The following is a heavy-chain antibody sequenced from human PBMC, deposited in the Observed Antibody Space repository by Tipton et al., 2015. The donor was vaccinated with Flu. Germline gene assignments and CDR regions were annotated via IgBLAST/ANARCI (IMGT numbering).Heavy chain of an antibody. D-gene: IGHD2-2*01. Sequence: SLRLSCAASTFTFSYYWMSWVRQAPGKGLEWVANINQDGSVKYYVDSVKGRFTISRDNAKNSLYLQMNSLRPEDTAVYYCTRKLVEYWGQGTLVTVSS. CDR1: TFTFSYYW. J-gene: IGHJ4*02. CDR2: INQDGSVK. V-gene: IGHV3-7*01. CDR3: TRKLVEY.